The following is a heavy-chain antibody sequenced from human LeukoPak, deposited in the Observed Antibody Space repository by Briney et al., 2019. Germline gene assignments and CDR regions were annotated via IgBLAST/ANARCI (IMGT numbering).Heavy chain of an antibody. V-gene: IGHV4-39*07. CDR1: GGSISSSSYY. J-gene: IGHJ4*02. Sequence: SETLSLTCTVSGGSISSSSYYWGWIRQPPGRGLEWIGSIYYSGSTYYNPSLKSRVTISVDTSKNQFSLKLSSVTAADTAVYYCARVAAVAGEVPYCDYWGQGTLVTVSS. D-gene: IGHD6-19*01. CDR2: IYYSGST. CDR3: ARVAAVAGEVPYCDY.